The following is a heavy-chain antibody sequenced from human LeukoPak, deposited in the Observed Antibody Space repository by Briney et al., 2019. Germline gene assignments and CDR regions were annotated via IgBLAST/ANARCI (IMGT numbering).Heavy chain of an antibody. D-gene: IGHD4-17*01. CDR3: ASDLGGDYGDY. Sequence: ASVKVSCKASGYTFTSYYMHWVRQAPGQGLEWMGIINPSGGSTSYAQKFQGRVTMTRDMSTSTVYMELSSLRSEDTAVYYCASDLGGDYGDYWGQGTLVTVSS. CDR1: GYTFTSYY. J-gene: IGHJ4*02. V-gene: IGHV1-46*01. CDR2: INPSGGST.